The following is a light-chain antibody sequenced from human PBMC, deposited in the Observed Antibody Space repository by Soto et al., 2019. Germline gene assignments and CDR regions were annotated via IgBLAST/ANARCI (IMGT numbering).Light chain of an antibody. Sequence: QSALTQPASVSGSPGQSITISCTGTSSDVGGYNSVSWFQQHPSKAPKLIIYEASHRPSGVSIRFSGSKSGNTASLTISGLQAEDEAGYYCNSYRHSTTLVFGTGTKLTVL. J-gene: IGLJ1*01. CDR1: SSDVGGYNS. CDR3: NSYRHSTTLV. CDR2: EAS. V-gene: IGLV2-14*01.